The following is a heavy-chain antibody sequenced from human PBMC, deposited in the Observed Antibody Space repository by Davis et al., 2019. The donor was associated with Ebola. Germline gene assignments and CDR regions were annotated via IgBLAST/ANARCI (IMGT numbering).Heavy chain of an antibody. V-gene: IGHV4-59*01. J-gene: IGHJ4*02. CDR1: GGSMSSYY. D-gene: IGHD4-23*01. CDR2: IYYGGTT. Sequence: SETLSLTCTVSGGSMSSYYWSWIRQPPGKGLEWIGNIYYGGTTNYNPSLKSRVTISGDTSKNQFSLNVNSVTAADTAVFYCARLNYGGNSYYFDLWGQGTLVTVSS. CDR3: ARLNYGGNSYYFDL.